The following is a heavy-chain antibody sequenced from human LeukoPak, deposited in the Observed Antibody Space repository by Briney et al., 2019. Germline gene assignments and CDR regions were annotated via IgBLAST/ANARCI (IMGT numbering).Heavy chain of an antibody. CDR1: GGSFSGYY. CDR3: ARQYCSSTSCAFDY. J-gene: IGHJ4*02. V-gene: IGHV4-34*01. Sequence: SETLSLTCAVYGGSFSGYYWSWIRQPPGKGLEWIGEINHSGSTNYKPSLKSRFTISVDTSKNQFSLKLSSVTAADTAVYYCARQYCSSTSCAFDYWGQGTLVTVSS. D-gene: IGHD2-2*01. CDR2: INHSGST.